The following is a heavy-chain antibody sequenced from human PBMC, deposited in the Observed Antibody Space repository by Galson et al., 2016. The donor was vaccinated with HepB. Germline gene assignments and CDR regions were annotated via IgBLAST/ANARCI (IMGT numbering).Heavy chain of an antibody. CDR2: ISPYNGNT. V-gene: IGHV1-18*01. CDR3: ARVQVIAVAGRPLVF. J-gene: IGHJ4*02. CDR1: GDSFSIYA. Sequence: SVKVSCKASGDSFSIYAMSWVRQAPGQGLEWMGWISPYNGNTNYAQNVQGRVTFTSGTSTSTAYMELRSLRSDDTAVYYWARVQVIAVAGRPLVFWGQGTLVTVSS. D-gene: IGHD6-19*01.